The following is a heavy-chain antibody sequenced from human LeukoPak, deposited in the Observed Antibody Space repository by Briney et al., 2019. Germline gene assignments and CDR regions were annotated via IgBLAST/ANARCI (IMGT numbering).Heavy chain of an antibody. Sequence: GGSLRLSCAASGFTFSADWMAWVRQAPGKGLEWVANIKQDGSEKYYGASVKGRFTISRDNSKTSLYLQMNSLRADDTAVYYCTRHYGWSNYNWGQGTLVTVSS. CDR1: GFTFSADW. CDR2: IKQDGSEK. CDR3: TRHYGWSNYN. J-gene: IGHJ4*02. V-gene: IGHV3-7*01. D-gene: IGHD6-19*01.